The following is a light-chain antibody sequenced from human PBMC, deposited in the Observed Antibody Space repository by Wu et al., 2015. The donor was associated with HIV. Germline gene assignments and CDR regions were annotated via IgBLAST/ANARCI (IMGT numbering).Light chain of an antibody. J-gene: IGKJ4*01. CDR2: GAS. V-gene: IGKV3-20*01. CDR1: QIVYGNY. CDR3: QRYGTSLPLL. Sequence: EIVLTQSPGTLSLSPGARATLSCRASQIVYGNYVAWYQQKPGQAPRLLIYGASTRATGIPDRFSGSGSGTDFTLTISSLEPEDFAMYYCQRYGTSLPLLFGGGTKVEVK.